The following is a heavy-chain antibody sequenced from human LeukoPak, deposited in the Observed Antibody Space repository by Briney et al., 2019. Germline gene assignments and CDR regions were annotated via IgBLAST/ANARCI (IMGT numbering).Heavy chain of an antibody. D-gene: IGHD3-22*01. V-gene: IGHV4-59*01. Sequence: SETLSLTCTVSGGSISSYYWSWIRQPPGKGLKWIGYIYYSGSTNYNPSLKSRVTISVDTSKNQFSLKLSSVTAADTAVYYCARVGLLYYYDSSGYPNPTAYDAFDIWGQGTMVTVSS. CDR3: ARVGLLYYYDSSGYPNPTAYDAFDI. CDR1: GGSISSYY. J-gene: IGHJ3*02. CDR2: IYYSGST.